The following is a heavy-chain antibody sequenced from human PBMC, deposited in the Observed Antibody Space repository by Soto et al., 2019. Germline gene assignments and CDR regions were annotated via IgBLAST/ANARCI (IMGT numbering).Heavy chain of an antibody. J-gene: IGHJ4*02. CDR1: GGSISSGDYY. V-gene: IGHV4-30-4*02. CDR3: ARDLDGSGHDY. Sequence: ASETLSLTCTVSGGSISSGDYYWSWIRQPPGKGLEWIGYIYYSGSTYYNPSLKSRVTISVDTSKNQFSLKLSSVTAADTAVYYCARDLDGSGHDYWGQGTLVTVSS. D-gene: IGHD3-3*01. CDR2: IYYSGST.